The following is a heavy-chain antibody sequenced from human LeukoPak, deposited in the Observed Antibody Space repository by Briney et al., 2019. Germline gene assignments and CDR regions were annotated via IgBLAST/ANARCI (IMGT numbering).Heavy chain of an antibody. Sequence: GGSLRLSCAASGFIVSSNHMSWVRQAPGKGLEWVASIKQDGTEKYVDSVKGRFTISRDNAKNSLYLQMNTLRAEDTAVYYCSTGAGGYWGQGTLVTVSS. CDR1: GFIVSSNH. D-gene: IGHD4-23*01. CDR2: IKQDGTE. V-gene: IGHV3-7*05. CDR3: STGAGGY. J-gene: IGHJ4*02.